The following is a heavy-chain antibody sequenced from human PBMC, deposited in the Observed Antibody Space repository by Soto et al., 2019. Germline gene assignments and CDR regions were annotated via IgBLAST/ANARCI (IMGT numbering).Heavy chain of an antibody. CDR1: GFTFSDYY. Sequence: GGSLRLSCAASGFTFSDYYMSWIRQAPGKGLEWVSYISSSGSTIYYADSVKGRFTISRDNAKNSLYLQMNSLRAEDTAVYYCARVIGAARPRWFDPWGQGTLVTVSS. V-gene: IGHV3-11*01. J-gene: IGHJ5*02. D-gene: IGHD6-6*01. CDR3: ARVIGAARPRWFDP. CDR2: ISSSGSTI.